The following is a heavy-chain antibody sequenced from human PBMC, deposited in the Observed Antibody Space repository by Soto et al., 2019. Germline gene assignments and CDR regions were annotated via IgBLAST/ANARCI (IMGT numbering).Heavy chain of an antibody. J-gene: IGHJ4*02. CDR1: GFTFSSYS. V-gene: IGHV3-48*02. CDR2: ISSSSSTI. Sequence: PGGSLRLSCAASGFTFSSYSMNWVRQAPGKGLEWVSYISSSSSTIYYADSVKGRFTISRDNAKNSLYLQMNSLRDEDTAVYYCAREEVSYYYDSSGYDYWGQGTLVTVSS. D-gene: IGHD3-22*01. CDR3: AREEVSYYYDSSGYDY.